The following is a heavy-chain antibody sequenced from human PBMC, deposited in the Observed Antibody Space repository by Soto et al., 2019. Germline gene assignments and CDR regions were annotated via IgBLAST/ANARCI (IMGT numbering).Heavy chain of an antibody. D-gene: IGHD5-12*01. Sequence: QVQLQESGPGLVKPSQTLSLTCTVSGGSISSGDYYWSWIRQPPGKGLEWIGYIYYSGSTYYNPSLKSRVTISVDTSKNQFSLKVSSVTAADTAVYYCARGNGYNYGWFDPWGQGTLVTVSS. J-gene: IGHJ5*02. CDR3: ARGNGYNYGWFDP. CDR2: IYYSGST. V-gene: IGHV4-30-4*01. CDR1: GGSISSGDYY.